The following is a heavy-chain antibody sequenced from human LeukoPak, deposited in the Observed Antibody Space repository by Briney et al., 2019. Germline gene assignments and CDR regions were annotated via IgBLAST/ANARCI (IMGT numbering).Heavy chain of an antibody. CDR3: AREGYYGSGSPPSLYFDY. CDR1: RFTFSNYW. V-gene: IGHV3-7*01. CDR2: IKQDGSEK. Sequence: PGGSLRLSCAASRFTFSNYWMSWVRQAPGKGLEWVANIKQDGSEKYYVDSVKDRFTISRDNSRSTLYLQMNSLRPEDTAIYYCAREGYYGSGSPPSLYFDYWGQGTLVTVSS. D-gene: IGHD3-10*01. J-gene: IGHJ4*02.